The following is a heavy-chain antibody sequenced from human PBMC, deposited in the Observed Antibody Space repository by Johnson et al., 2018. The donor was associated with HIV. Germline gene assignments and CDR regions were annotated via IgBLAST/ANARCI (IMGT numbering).Heavy chain of an antibody. CDR2: IWHDGRDV. CDR1: GFTFSSYG. V-gene: IGHV3-33*03. Sequence: QVQLVESGGGVVQPGTSLRLSCAASGFTFSSYGIHWVRQAPGKGLEWVAFIWHDGRDVYYADSVKGRFTVSRDNSKNAVYLQMNSLGAGDTAVYSCAKDQHGPLVPTVMRDDAFDIWGQGTMVTVSS. J-gene: IGHJ3*02. CDR3: AKDQHGPLVPTVMRDDAFDI. D-gene: IGHD5-12*01.